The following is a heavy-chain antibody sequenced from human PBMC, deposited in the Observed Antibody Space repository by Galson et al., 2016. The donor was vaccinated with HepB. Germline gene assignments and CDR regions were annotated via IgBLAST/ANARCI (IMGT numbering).Heavy chain of an antibody. CDR1: GGSISGGGYS. CDR3: ARDVFYDSDY. Sequence: TLSLTCAVSGGSISGGGYSWSWIRQPPGKGLEWIGYIYHGGTTYYNPSLKNRVTMSVGRSKNHFSLRLTSVTAADTAVYYCARDVFYDSDYWGQGTLVTVSS. D-gene: IGHD5/OR15-5a*01. J-gene: IGHJ4*02. V-gene: IGHV4-30-2*01. CDR2: IYHGGTT.